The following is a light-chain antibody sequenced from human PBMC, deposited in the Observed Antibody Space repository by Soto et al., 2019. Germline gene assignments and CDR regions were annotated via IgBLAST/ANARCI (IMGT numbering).Light chain of an antibody. CDR3: QQYINWPRT. CDR1: QSVTSS. Sequence: ETVMTQFPAALSVSPGERATLFCRASQSVTSSLAWYQLKPGQAPRLLIYGASTRATGIPARFSGSGSGTEFTLSINSLQSEDVAVYYCQQYINWPRTFGGGTQVELK. V-gene: IGKV3-15*01. J-gene: IGKJ4*01. CDR2: GAS.